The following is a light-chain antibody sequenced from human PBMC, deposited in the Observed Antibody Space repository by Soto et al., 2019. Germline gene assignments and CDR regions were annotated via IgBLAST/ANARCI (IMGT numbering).Light chain of an antibody. CDR3: QQSFITITIN. V-gene: IGKV1-39*01. CDR2: AAC. J-gene: IGKJ5*01. Sequence: IQMTHSPSSLSASVGDRVTITFLASQIISSYLNWYQQKPGQAPKLMXYAACSLQSGVPSRFSGSGSGTHFTLTISGLQPEDFATYYCQQSFITITINFGQVTLLEIK. CDR1: QIISSY.